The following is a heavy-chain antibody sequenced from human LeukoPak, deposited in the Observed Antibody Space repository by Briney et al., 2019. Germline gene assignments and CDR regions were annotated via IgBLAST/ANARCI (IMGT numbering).Heavy chain of an antibody. CDR1: GFTFDDYG. J-gene: IGHJ4*02. V-gene: IGHV3-20*04. CDR3: ARDPRSSWYRAIDY. Sequence: GGSLRLSCAASGFTFDDYGMSWVRQAPGKGLEWVSGINWNGGSTGYADSVKGRFTISRDNAKNSLYLQMDSLRAEDTAVYYCARDPRSSWYRAIDYWGQGSLVTVSS. CDR2: INWNGGST. D-gene: IGHD6-13*01.